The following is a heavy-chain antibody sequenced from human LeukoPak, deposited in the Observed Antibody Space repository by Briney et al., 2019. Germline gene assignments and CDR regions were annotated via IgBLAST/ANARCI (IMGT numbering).Heavy chain of an antibody. CDR3: AATYYDYVWGRRNAFDI. Sequence: GGSLRLSCAASGFTFRTYDMSWVRQAPGKGLEWVSTISASSGTTYYADSVKSRFTISRDNAKNSLYLQMNSLRAEDTAVYYCAATYYDYVWGRRNAFDIWGQGTMVTVSS. D-gene: IGHD3-16*01. CDR1: GFTFRTYD. J-gene: IGHJ3*02. CDR2: ISASSGTT. V-gene: IGHV3-23*01.